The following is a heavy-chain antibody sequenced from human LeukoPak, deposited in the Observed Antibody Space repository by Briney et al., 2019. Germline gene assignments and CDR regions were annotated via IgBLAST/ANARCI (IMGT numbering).Heavy chain of an antibody. CDR2: IIPFLDAS. V-gene: IGHV1-69*05. D-gene: IGHD5-12*01. CDR3: ARAQAGNYDWPLDL. Sequence: GASVKVSCKASGGTFSNYALSWARQAPGQGLEWMGAIIPFLDASNYPPKFQDRVTITTDESTSTAYMELSSLRSDDTAVYYCARAQAGNYDWPLDLWGQGTLVTVSS. J-gene: IGHJ5*02. CDR1: GGTFSNYA.